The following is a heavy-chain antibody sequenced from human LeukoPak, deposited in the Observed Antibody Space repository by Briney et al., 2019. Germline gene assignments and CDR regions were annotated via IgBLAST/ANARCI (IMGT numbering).Heavy chain of an antibody. CDR3: ARNRAASRNWFDP. CDR2: INPNSGGT. Sequence: ASVKVSCKASGYTFTGYYMHWVQQAPGQGLEWMGWINPNSGGTNYAQKFQGRVTMTRDTSISTAYMELSRLRSDDTAVYYCARNRAASRNWFDPWGRGTLVTVSS. D-gene: IGHD1-14*01. CDR1: GYTFTGYY. V-gene: IGHV1-2*02. J-gene: IGHJ5*02.